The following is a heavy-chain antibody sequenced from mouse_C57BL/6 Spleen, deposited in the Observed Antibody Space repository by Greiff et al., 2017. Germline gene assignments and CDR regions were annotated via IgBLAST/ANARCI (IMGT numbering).Heavy chain of an antibody. J-gene: IGHJ4*01. CDR2: IYPGDGDT. CDR1: GYAFSSSW. V-gene: IGHV1-82*01. D-gene: IGHD4-1*01. CDR3: ARWLGQIDYAMDY. Sequence: QVHVKQSGPELVKPGASVKISCKASGYAFSSSWMNWVKQRPGKGLEWIGRIYPGDGDTNYNGKFKGKATLTADKSSSTAYMQLSSLTSEDSAVYFCARWLGQIDYAMDYWGQGTSVTVSS.